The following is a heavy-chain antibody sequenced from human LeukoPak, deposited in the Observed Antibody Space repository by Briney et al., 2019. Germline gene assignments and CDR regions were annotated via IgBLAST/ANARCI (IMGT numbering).Heavy chain of an antibody. J-gene: IGHJ4*02. Sequence: GASVKVSCKASGYTVTSYYMHWVRQAPGQGLEWMGWMNPNSGNTGYAQKFQGRVTMTRNTSISTAYMELSSLRSEDTAVYYCARELRSDRYGDYVFDYWGQGTLVTVSS. CDR3: ARELRSDRYGDYVFDY. CDR1: GYTVTSYY. CDR2: MNPNSGNT. D-gene: IGHD4-17*01. V-gene: IGHV1-8*02.